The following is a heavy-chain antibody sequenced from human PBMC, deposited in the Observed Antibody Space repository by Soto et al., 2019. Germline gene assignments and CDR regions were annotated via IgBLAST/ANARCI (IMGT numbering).Heavy chain of an antibody. CDR2: IKGKTDGGTT. D-gene: IGHD4-4*01. J-gene: IGHJ6*02. V-gene: IGHV3-15*07. CDR1: GFTFTSAW. Sequence: EVQLVESGGGLVKPGESLRLSCAASGFTFTSAWLNGVRQVPGKGLAFVVRIKGKTDGGTTDYAAPLKGRFTISRDDSKNTLYLQMNNLKTEDTAVYYCTTDDHSNSNYRYPMDVWGRGTKVTVSS. CDR3: TTDDHSNSNYRYPMDV.